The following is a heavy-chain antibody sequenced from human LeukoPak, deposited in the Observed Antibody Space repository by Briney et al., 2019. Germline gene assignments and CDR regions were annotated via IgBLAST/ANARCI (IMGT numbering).Heavy chain of an antibody. CDR2: IYHSGST. V-gene: IGHV4-30-2*01. CDR1: GCSISSGGYA. CDR3: ASVYGDYVFDY. D-gene: IGHD4-17*01. J-gene: IGHJ4*02. Sequence: SQTLSLTCAVSGCSISSGGYAWGWIRQPPGKGLEWIVYIYHSGSTYYNPSLKSRVTISVDRSKNQFSLKLSSVTAADTAVYYCASVYGDYVFDYWGQGTLVTVSS.